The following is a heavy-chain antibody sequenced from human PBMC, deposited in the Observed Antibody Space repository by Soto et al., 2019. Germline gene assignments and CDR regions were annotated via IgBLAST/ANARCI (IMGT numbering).Heavy chain of an antibody. Sequence: XESLKITSQGSGYSFAGYSITLVRQKPGKGLEWMGRIDPSDSQTYYSPSFRGHVTISVTKSITTVFLQWSSLRASDTAMYYCARQIYDSDTGPNFQYYFDSWGQGTPVTSPQ. CDR2: IDPSDSQT. CDR1: GYSFAGYS. J-gene: IGHJ4*02. D-gene: IGHD3-22*01. CDR3: ARQIYDSDTGPNFQYYFDS. V-gene: IGHV5-10-1*01.